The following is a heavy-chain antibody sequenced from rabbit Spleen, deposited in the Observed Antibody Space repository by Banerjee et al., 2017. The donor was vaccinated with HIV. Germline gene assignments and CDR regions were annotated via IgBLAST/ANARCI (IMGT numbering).Heavy chain of an antibody. J-gene: IGHJ4*01. CDR2: IYSSSGSA. Sequence: QSLEESGGGLVKPGASLTLTCKASGFSFSSGYDMCWVRQAPGKGLELIACIYSSSGSAWYASWVNGRFTISSSTSLNTLTLQMTGLTAADTATYFCARGDVYGTHGYDLWGPGTLVTVS. V-gene: IGHV1S43*01. CDR1: GFSFSSGYD. D-gene: IGHD6-1*01. CDR3: ARGDVYGTHGYDL.